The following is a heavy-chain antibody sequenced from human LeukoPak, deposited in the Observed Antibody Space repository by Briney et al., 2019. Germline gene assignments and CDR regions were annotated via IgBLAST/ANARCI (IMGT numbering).Heavy chain of an antibody. CDR1: GSTFSQYW. Sequence: PAGSLRLSCAASGSTFSQYWMSWVRQAPGKGLEWVANIKHDGGEKQDGSEKNYVDSVKGRFTISRDNAKNSLYLQMNSLRAEDTAVHYRARSGRGVDSFYFYMDVWGKGTTVTVSS. CDR2: IKHDGGEKQDGSEK. CDR3: ARSGRGVDSFYFYMDV. J-gene: IGHJ6*03. V-gene: IGHV3-7*01. D-gene: IGHD3-10*01.